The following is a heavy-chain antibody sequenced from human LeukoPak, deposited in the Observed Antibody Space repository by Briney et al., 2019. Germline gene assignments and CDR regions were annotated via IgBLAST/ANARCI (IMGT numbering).Heavy chain of an antibody. J-gene: IGHJ4*02. CDR2: IYSGGST. D-gene: IGHD3-22*01. CDR3: ARDRSGCCPYYFDY. CDR1: GFTVSSNY. Sequence: GGSLRLSCAASGFTVSSNYMSWVRQAPGKGLEWVSVIYSGGSTYYADSVKGRFTISRDNYKNTLYLQMNSLRAEDTAVYYCARDRSGCCPYYFDYWGQGTLVTVSS. V-gene: IGHV3-66*02.